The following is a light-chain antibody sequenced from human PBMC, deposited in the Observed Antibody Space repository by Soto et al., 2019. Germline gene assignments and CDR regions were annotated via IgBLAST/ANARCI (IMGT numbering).Light chain of an antibody. J-gene: IGKJ5*01. CDR2: DAS. Sequence: IQSTPSPSSLSASVGDGATITGPASQIVSSRLAWYQQKPGKPPRVLIYDASTLENGVPSTFSGSGYGTEFTLTISSLQPEDSAIYYCQQDDTFPITFGQGTKLDIK. V-gene: IGKV1-5*01. CDR1: QIVSSR. CDR3: QQDDTFPIT.